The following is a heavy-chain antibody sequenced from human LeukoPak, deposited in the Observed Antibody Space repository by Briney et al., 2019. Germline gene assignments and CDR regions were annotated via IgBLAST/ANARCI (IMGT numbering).Heavy chain of an antibody. CDR1: GFTFSSYG. CDR2: ISYDGSNK. CDR3: AKDIGPPHYYDSSGYSTYYGMDV. D-gene: IGHD3-22*01. Sequence: GGSLRLSCAAPGFTFSSYGMHWVRQAPGKGLEWVAVISYDGSNKYYADSVKGRFTISRDNSKNTLYLQMNSLRAEDTAVYYCAKDIGPPHYYDSSGYSTYYGMDVWGQGTTVTVSS. J-gene: IGHJ6*02. V-gene: IGHV3-30*18.